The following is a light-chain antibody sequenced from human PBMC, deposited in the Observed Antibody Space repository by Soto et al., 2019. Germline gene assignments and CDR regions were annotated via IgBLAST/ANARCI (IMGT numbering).Light chain of an antibody. CDR3: SSYTSSSTYV. J-gene: IGLJ1*01. Sequence: HSALTQPASVSGSPGQSITISCTGTSSDGGGYNYVSWYQQHPGKAPKLMIYEVSNRPSGVSNRFSGSKSGNTASLTISGLQAEDEADYYCSSYTSSSTYVFGTGTKLTVL. CDR2: EVS. CDR1: SSDGGGYNY. V-gene: IGLV2-14*01.